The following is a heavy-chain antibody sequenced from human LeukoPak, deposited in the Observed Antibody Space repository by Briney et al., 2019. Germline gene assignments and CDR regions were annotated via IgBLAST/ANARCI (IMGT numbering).Heavy chain of an antibody. Sequence: GGSLRLSCAASGFTVSSNYMSWVRQAPGKGLEWVAVISYDGSNKYYADSVKGRFTISRDNSKNTLYLQMNSLRAEDTAVYYCAKLPMVRGVSNDYWGQGTLVTVSS. D-gene: IGHD3-10*01. CDR1: GFTVSSNY. J-gene: IGHJ4*02. CDR2: ISYDGSNK. CDR3: AKLPMVRGVSNDY. V-gene: IGHV3-30*18.